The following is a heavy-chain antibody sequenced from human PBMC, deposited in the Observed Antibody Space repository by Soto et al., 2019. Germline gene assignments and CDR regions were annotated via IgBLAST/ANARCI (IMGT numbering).Heavy chain of an antibody. D-gene: IGHD6-6*01. CDR1: EFTFSPYP. V-gene: IGHV3-30*09. CDR3: AKDQSASSESYHAMDV. Sequence: QEQLVESGGGVVQPGRPLRLSCAASEFTFSPYPMHWVRQAPGKGLEWVAVISFDGATKYYADSVKGRFAISRDNSLNTPYLQTNSLRPDDTAVYSCAKDQSASSESYHAMDVWGPGTTVTVSS. CDR2: ISFDGATK. J-gene: IGHJ6*02.